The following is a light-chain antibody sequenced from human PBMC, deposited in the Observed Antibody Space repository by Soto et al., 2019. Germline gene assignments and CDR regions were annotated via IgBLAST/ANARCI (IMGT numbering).Light chain of an antibody. CDR3: QSYDSSLSGRV. Sequence: QSVLTQPPSVSGSPGQRVTISCTGTSSNIGAGYDVHWYQQLPGKAPKLLIYGNSNRPSGVPDRFSGSKSGTSASLAITGGQAEDEADYYCQSYDSSLSGRVFGGGTKVTVL. V-gene: IGLV1-40*01. CDR2: GNS. CDR1: SSNIGAGYD. J-gene: IGLJ3*02.